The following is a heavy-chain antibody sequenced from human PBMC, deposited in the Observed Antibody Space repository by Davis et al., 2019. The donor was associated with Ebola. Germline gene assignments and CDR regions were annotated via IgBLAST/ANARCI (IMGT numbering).Heavy chain of an antibody. J-gene: IGHJ6*03. V-gene: IGHV3-23*01. CDR1: GFTFSSYA. CDR3: AKDRFKRHWKIVVVPAANYYYYYMDV. D-gene: IGHD2-2*01. Sequence: PGGSLRLSCAASGFTFSSYAMSWVRQAPGKGLEWVSAISGSGGSTYYADSVKGRFTISRDNSKNTLYLQMNSLRAEDTAVYYCAKDRFKRHWKIVVVPAANYYYYYMDVWGKGTTVTVSS. CDR2: ISGSGGST.